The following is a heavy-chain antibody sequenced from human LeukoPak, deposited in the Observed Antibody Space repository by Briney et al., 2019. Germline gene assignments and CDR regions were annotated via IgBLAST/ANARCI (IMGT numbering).Heavy chain of an antibody. CDR2: IIPIFGTA. V-gene: IGHV1-69*06. CDR1: GGTFSSYA. CDR3: ASERGGVTHFDY. D-gene: IGHD3-10*01. Sequence: SVKVSCKASGGTFSSYAISWVRQAPGQGLEWMGGIIPIFGTANYAQKFQGRVTITADKSTSTAYMELSSLRSEDTAVYYCASERGGVTHFDYWGQATLVTVSS. J-gene: IGHJ4*02.